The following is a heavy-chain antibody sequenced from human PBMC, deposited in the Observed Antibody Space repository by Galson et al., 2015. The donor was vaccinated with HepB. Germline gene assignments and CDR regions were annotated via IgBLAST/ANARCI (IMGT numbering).Heavy chain of an antibody. CDR3: TRAHWGGRFDP. CDR1: GFTFSSYA. D-gene: IGHD7-27*01. Sequence: SLRLSCAASGFTFSSYAMSWVRQAPGKGLEWVSAISGSGGSTYCADSVKGRFTISRDDSKSIAYLQMNSLKTEDTAVYYCTRAHWGGRFDPWGQGTLVTVSS. CDR2: ISGSGGST. J-gene: IGHJ5*02. V-gene: IGHV3-23*01.